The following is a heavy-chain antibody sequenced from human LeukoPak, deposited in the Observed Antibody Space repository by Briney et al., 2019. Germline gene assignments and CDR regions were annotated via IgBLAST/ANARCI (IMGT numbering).Heavy chain of an antibody. D-gene: IGHD1-26*01. CDR1: GFTFSSYS. Sequence: PGGSMRPPCAASGFTFSSYSTNCLSQPQRKGLEWVSSISSSSSYIYYAESVKSRFPILRDNAKTSLYLQMNSLRAEDTAVYYCARVGVAATFGWSTHDYWGQGTLVTVSS. CDR2: ISSSSSYI. CDR3: ARVGVAATFGWSTHDY. J-gene: IGHJ4*02. V-gene: IGHV3-21*01.